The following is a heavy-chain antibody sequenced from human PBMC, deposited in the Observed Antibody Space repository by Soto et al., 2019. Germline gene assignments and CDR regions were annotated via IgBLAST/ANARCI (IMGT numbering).Heavy chain of an antibody. Sequence: SETLSLTCTVSGGSISSYYWSWIRQPPGKGLEWIGYIYYSGSTNYNPSLKSRVTISVDTSKNQFSLKLSSVTAADTAVYYCARVTEYYDILTGYPGAGMDVWGQGTTVTVSS. CDR1: GGSISSYY. V-gene: IGHV4-59*01. J-gene: IGHJ6*02. D-gene: IGHD3-9*01. CDR2: IYYSGST. CDR3: ARVTEYYDILTGYPGAGMDV.